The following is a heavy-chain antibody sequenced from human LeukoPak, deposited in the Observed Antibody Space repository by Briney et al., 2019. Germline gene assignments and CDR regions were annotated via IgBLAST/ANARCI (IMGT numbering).Heavy chain of an antibody. CDR1: GFTFSDYP. CDR2: IPYDASND. CDR3: ARSPGFPFGYMDV. Sequence: GGSLRLSRAASGFTFSDYPMYWVRQAPGKGLEWVAVIPYDASNDFYRDSVRGRFTISRDNARNTVYLQMDTLKPEDTAVYYCARSPGFPFGYMDVWGKGTMVIVSS. V-gene: IGHV3-30*04. J-gene: IGHJ6*03. D-gene: IGHD1-14*01.